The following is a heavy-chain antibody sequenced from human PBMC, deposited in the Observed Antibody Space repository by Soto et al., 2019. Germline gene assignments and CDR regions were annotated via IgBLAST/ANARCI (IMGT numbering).Heavy chain of an antibody. J-gene: IGHJ4*02. CDR3: AREERRDGYNDY. D-gene: IGHD5-12*01. V-gene: IGHV3-30-3*01. CDR2: IAYDGSNK. Sequence: QVQLVESGGGVVQPGRSLRLSCAASGFTFSTHAMHWVRQAPGKGLEWVAVIAYDGSNKYYADSVKARFTISRDNSKNILYLQINGLRGEDTALYYCAREERRDGYNDYWGQGTLVTVSS. CDR1: GFTFSTHA.